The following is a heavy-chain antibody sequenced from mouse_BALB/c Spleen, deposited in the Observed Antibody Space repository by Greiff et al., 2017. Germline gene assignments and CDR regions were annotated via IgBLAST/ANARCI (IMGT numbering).Heavy chain of an antibody. CDR1: EYEFPSHD. V-gene: IGHV5-2*01. CDR3: ARDYYGSSSYAMDY. D-gene: IGHD1-1*01. Sequence: EVQRVESGGGLVQPGESLKLSCESNEYEFPSHDMSWVRKTPEKRLELVAAINSDGGSTYYPDTMERRFIISRDNTKKTLYLEMSSLRSEDTAMYYCARDYYGSSSYAMDYWGQGTSVTVSS. CDR2: INSDGGST. J-gene: IGHJ4*01.